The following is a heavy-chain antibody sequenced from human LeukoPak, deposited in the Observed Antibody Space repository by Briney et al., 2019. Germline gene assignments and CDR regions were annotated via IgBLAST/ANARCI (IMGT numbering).Heavy chain of an antibody. CDR3: AKDRGSGWYEYYD. J-gene: IGHJ4*02. Sequence: GGSLRPSCAASGFTFSSFAMSWVRQAPGKGLEWVSAISGSGGSTYYADSVKARFTISRDNSKNTLYLHMNSLRAEDTAVYYCAKDRGSGWYEYYDWGQGTLVTVSS. CDR2: ISGSGGST. D-gene: IGHD6-19*01. V-gene: IGHV3-23*01. CDR1: GFTFSSFA.